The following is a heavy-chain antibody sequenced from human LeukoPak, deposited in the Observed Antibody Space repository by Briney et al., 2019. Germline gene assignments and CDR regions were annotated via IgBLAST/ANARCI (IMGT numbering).Heavy chain of an antibody. CDR2: IYYSGST. CDR1: GGSISSSSYY. CDR3: ARRRGNYYDSSGYYYFDY. Sequence: PSETLSLTCTVSGGSISSSSYYRGWIRQPPGKGLEWIGSIYYSGSTYYNPSLKSRVTISVDTSKNQFSLKLSSVTAADTAVYYCARRRGNYYDSSGYYYFDYWGQGTLVTVSS. D-gene: IGHD3-22*01. J-gene: IGHJ4*02. V-gene: IGHV4-39*01.